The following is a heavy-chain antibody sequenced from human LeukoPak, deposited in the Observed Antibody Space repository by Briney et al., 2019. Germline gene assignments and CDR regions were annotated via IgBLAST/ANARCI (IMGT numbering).Heavy chain of an antibody. CDR2: MNPNSGNT. V-gene: IGHV1-8*01. J-gene: IGHJ4*02. CDR3: ARDREAGLFDY. D-gene: IGHD6-19*01. CDR1: GYTFTSYD. Sequence: ASVKVSCKASGYTFTSYDINWVRQATGQGLEWMGWMNPNSGNTGYAQKFQGRVTMTRDTSTSTVYMELSSLRSEDTAVYYCARDREAGLFDYWGQGTLVTVSS.